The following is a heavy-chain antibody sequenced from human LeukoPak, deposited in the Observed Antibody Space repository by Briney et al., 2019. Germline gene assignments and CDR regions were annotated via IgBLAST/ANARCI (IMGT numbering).Heavy chain of an antibody. CDR2: MYSGGSE. CDR1: GFTVSRKY. CDR3: ARGGDVTGYYSTVDAFDI. D-gene: IGHD3-9*01. Sequence: PGGYLRLSCAASGFTVSRKYMSWVRQAPGKGLEWDSVMYSGGSEYYADSVKGRFTISRDSSKNTLYLQMNSLRAEDTAVYYCARGGDVTGYYSTVDAFDIWGQGTMVTVSP. J-gene: IGHJ3*02. V-gene: IGHV3-53*01.